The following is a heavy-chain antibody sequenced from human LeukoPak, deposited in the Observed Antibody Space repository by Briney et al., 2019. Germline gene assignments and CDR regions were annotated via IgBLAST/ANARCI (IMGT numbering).Heavy chain of an antibody. V-gene: IGHV3-30*04. CDR1: GFTFDIYA. CDR3: ARDQLQHCSDGSCYVVDN. J-gene: IGHJ4*02. D-gene: IGHD2-15*01. Sequence: GGSLRLSCAASGFTFDIYAMHWVRQAPGKGLEWVAVVSYDGTNKYYADSVKGRFTISRDNSQNTLHLQMSSLRVADTAVYYCARDQLQHCSDGSCYVVDNWGPGTLVAVSS. CDR2: VSYDGTNK.